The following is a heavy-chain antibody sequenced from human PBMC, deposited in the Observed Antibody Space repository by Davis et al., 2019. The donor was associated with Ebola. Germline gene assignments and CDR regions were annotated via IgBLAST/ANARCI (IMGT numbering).Heavy chain of an antibody. CDR1: GFTFSKFD. J-gene: IGHJ4*02. Sequence: GESLKISCAVSGFTFSKFDMHWVRQVPGKGLEWVAVISYDGNNQQYEDSVKGRFTISRDNSKNTLYLQMNSLRAEDTAVYYCARDSGYYDSSGYSYYFDYWGQGTLVTVSS. D-gene: IGHD3-22*01. CDR2: ISYDGNNQ. V-gene: IGHV3-30*03. CDR3: ARDSGYYDSSGYSYYFDY.